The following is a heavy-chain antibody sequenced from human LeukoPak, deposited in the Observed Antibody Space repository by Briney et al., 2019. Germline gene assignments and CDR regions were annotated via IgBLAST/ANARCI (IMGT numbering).Heavy chain of an antibody. V-gene: IGHV1-2*02. CDR1: GYTFTGYY. D-gene: IGHD3-22*01. Sequence: ASVKVSCKASGYTFTGYYMHWVRQAPGQGLEWMGWINPNSGGTNYAQKFQGRVTMTTDTSTSTAYMELRSLRSDDTAVYYCARVNSSGCFDYWGQGTLVTVSS. J-gene: IGHJ4*02. CDR3: ARVNSSGCFDY. CDR2: INPNSGGT.